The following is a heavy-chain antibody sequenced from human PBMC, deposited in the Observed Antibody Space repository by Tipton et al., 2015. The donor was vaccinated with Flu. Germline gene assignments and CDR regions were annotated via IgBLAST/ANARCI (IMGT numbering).Heavy chain of an antibody. J-gene: IGHJ4*01. Sequence: LRLSCAASGFTVSSNYMIWIRQTPGKGLEWIGSVFYSGSTYYNPSLKSQVTISVDTSKTQFSLKLTSVTAADTAVYYCASKVANWGVWEPLDYWGHGTLVTVSS. D-gene: IGHD7-27*01. CDR1: GFTVSSNY. CDR3: ASKVANWGVWEPLDY. V-gene: IGHV4-59*05. CDR2: VFYSGST.